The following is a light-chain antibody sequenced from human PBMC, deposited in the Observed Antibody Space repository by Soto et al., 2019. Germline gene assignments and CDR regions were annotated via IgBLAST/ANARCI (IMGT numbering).Light chain of an antibody. CDR1: QSVSGY. V-gene: IGKV3-15*01. Sequence: DIVMTQSPGNLCVFPGERVNLXCRASQSVSGYFGWFQQKAGKAPRPVLQRMLIRAIGVQARLSGSGSGKEFTLNISSLQSEDFAVYYCKQYNNWPPVTFGQGTKVDIK. CDR3: KQYNNWPPVT. J-gene: IGKJ1*01. CDR2: RML.